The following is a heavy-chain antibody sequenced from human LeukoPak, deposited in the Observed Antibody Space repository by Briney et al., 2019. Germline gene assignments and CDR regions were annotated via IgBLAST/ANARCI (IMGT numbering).Heavy chain of an antibody. CDR2: LISSGGRT. V-gene: IGHV3-23*01. J-gene: IGHJ4*02. Sequence: GGSLRLSCAASGFTFSSYAMSWVRQAPGKGLEWVSGLISSGGRTYYADSVKGRFTISRDNSKNTLYMQMNSLRAEDTALYYCAKIAVSWVSCTIDYWSQGTLVTVSS. CDR3: AKIAVSWVSCTIDY. CDR1: GFTFSSYA. D-gene: IGHD2-8*01.